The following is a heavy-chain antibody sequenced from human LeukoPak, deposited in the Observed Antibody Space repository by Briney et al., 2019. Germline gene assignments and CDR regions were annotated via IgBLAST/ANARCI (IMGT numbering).Heavy chain of an antibody. D-gene: IGHD3-3*01. J-gene: IGHJ6*02. V-gene: IGHV4-61*01. CDR2: IYSSGDT. CDR3: ARGNYDFWSGYYGDYGLDV. CDR1: GGSVSSGSYY. Sequence: SETLSLTCTVSGGSVSSGSYYWSWIRQPPEKGLEWIGYIYSSGDTNYNPSLKSRVTISVDTSKNQFSLNLSSVTAADTAVYYCARGNYDFWSGYYGDYGLDVWGQGTTVAVSS.